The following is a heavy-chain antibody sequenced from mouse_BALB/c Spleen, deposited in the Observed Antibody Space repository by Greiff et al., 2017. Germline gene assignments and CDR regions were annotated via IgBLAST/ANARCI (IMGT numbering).Heavy chain of an antibody. CDR1: GYTFTSYY. V-gene: IGHV1S81*02. D-gene: IGHD1-1*01. J-gene: IGHJ1*01. Sequence: QVQLQQSGAELVKPGASVKLSCKASGYTFTSYYMYWVKQRPGQGLEWIGEINPSNGGTNFNEKFKSKATLTVDKSSSTAYMQLSSLTSEDSAVYYCTRTPITTVVAYWYFDVWGAGTTVTVSS. CDR2: INPSNGGT. CDR3: TRTPITTVVAYWYFDV.